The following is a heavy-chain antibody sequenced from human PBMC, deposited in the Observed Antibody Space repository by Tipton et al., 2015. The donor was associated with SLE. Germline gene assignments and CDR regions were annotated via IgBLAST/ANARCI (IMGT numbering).Heavy chain of an antibody. V-gene: IGHV4-34*01. CDR1: GGSFSGYY. CDR3: ARNYYDSSGYPYGMDV. CDR2: INHSGRT. D-gene: IGHD3-22*01. Sequence: TLSLTCAVYGGSFSGYYWSWIRQPPGKGLEWIGEINHSGRTNYNPSLKSRVTISVDTSKNQFSLKLSSVTAADTAVYYCARNYYDSSGYPYGMDVWGQGTTVTVSS. J-gene: IGHJ6*02.